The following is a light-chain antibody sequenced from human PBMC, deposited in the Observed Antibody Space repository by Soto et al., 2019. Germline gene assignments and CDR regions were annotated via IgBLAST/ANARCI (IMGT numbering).Light chain of an antibody. CDR1: QSISSC. Sequence: DTRMTQSPSALSASVGDIATITCRASQSISSCLSWYQQKPGKAPKLLIYDASTLQSGVPSRYSGSGSGTEFTLTISNLQPDDFATYYCQQYESYSPWTFGQGTKVDIK. V-gene: IGKV1-5*01. J-gene: IGKJ1*01. CDR3: QQYESYSPWT. CDR2: DAS.